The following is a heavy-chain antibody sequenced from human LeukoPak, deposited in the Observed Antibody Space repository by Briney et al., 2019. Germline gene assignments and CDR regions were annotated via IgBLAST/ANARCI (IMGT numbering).Heavy chain of an antibody. Sequence: GGSLRLSCAASGFTFNNYGMHWVRQAPGKGLEWVAVISYDGRNIHYPDSVKGRFTISRDISTDTLWLQMDSLRTEDTAVYYCARERYYGSGSYFPFYFDYWGQGALVTVSS. D-gene: IGHD3-10*01. CDR1: GFTFNNYG. CDR2: ISYDGRNI. J-gene: IGHJ4*02. V-gene: IGHV3-30*03. CDR3: ARERYYGSGSYFPFYFDY.